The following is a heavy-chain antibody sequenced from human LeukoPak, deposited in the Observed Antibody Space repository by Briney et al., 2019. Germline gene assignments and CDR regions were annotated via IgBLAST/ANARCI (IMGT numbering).Heavy chain of an antibody. V-gene: IGHV3-33*01. J-gene: IGHJ4*02. CDR1: GLTFSTSG. CDR3: ARDRAVRDLDH. CDR2: IWSDGSNK. D-gene: IGHD1-26*01. Sequence: AGGSLRLSCAASGLTFSTSGMHWVRQAPGKGLEWLAMIWSDGSNKYYADSVKGRLTISRDNSKSTVSLQMNSLRAEETAVYYCARDRAVRDLDHWGQGTLVTVSS.